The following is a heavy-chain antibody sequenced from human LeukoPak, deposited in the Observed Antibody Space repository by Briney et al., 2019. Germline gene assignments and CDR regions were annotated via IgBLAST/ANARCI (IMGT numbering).Heavy chain of an antibody. J-gene: IGHJ4*02. CDR2: IKQDGSEK. Sequence: PGGSLRLSCAASGFTFSSYWMSWVRQAPGKGLEWVANIKQDGSEKYYVDSVKGRFTISRDNAKNSLYLQMNSLRAEDTAVYYCARDLSSGWYEGIVWGQGTLVTVSS. CDR3: ARDLSSGWYEGIV. CDR1: GFTFSSYW. V-gene: IGHV3-7*01. D-gene: IGHD6-19*01.